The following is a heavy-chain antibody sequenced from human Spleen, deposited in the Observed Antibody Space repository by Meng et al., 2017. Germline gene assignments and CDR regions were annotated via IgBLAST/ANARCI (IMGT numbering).Heavy chain of an antibody. D-gene: IGHD4-11*01. Sequence: VRLPQWGVGRLKPSYALSLSFLVSCGSLIGYDGSWMLQSPGKGLEWIGAINHSASTNYNPSLESRATISVDTSQNTLSLKLSSVTAADSAVYGCAGGPTTMAHDFDYWGQGTLVTVSS. J-gene: IGHJ4*02. V-gene: IGHV4-34*01. CDR3: AGGPTTMAHDFDY. CDR1: CGSLIGYD. CDR2: INHSAST.